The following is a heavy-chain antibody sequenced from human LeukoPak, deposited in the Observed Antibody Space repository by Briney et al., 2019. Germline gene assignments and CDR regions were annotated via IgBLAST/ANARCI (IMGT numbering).Heavy chain of an antibody. D-gene: IGHD5-12*01. CDR1: GGTFISYA. CDR3: ARLTPSGYDLTGPFDY. CDR2: IIPIFGTA. Sequence: SVKVSCKASGGTFISYAISWVRQAPGQGLEWMGGIIPIFGTANYAQKFQGRVTITADESTSTAYMELSSLRSEDTAVYYCARLTPSGYDLTGPFDYWGQGTLVTVSS. J-gene: IGHJ4*02. V-gene: IGHV1-69*01.